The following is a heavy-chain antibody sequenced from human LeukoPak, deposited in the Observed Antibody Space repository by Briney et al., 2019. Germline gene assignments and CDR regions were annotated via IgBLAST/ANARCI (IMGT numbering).Heavy chain of an antibody. CDR2: INHSGST. CDR1: GGSFSGYY. J-gene: IGHJ4*02. Sequence: SETLSLTCAVYGGSFSGYYWSWIRQPPGKGLEWIGEINHSGSTNYNPSLKSRVTISVDTSKNQFSLKLGSVTAADTAVYYCARATRYYFDYWGQGTLVTVSS. CDR3: ARATRYYFDY. V-gene: IGHV4-34*01.